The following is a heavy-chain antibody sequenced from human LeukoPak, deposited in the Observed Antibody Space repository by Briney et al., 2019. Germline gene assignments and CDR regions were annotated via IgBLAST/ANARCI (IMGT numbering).Heavy chain of an antibody. CDR2: IYYSGST. J-gene: IGHJ4*02. CDR3: ARVSRIAAAGIIDY. V-gene: IGHV4-59*01. CDR1: GGSISSYY. D-gene: IGHD6-13*01. Sequence: SAETLSLTCTVSGGSISSYYWSWIRQPPGKGLEWIGYIYYSGSTNYNPSLKSRVTISVDTSKNQLSLKLSSVTAEDTAVYYCARVSRIAAAGIIDYWGQGTLVTVSS.